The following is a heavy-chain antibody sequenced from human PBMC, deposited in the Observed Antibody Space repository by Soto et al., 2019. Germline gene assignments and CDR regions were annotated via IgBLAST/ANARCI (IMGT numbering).Heavy chain of an antibody. CDR1: GGSISSYY. Sequence: TSETLSLTCTVSGGSISSYYWSWIRQPAGKGLEWIGRIYTSGSTNYNPSLKSRVTMSVDTSKNQFSLKLSSVTAADTAVYYCARDRYYDSSGYSPFFDIRGQGTMVTVSS. V-gene: IGHV4-4*07. CDR2: IYTSGST. D-gene: IGHD3-22*01. J-gene: IGHJ3*02. CDR3: ARDRYYDSSGYSPFFDI.